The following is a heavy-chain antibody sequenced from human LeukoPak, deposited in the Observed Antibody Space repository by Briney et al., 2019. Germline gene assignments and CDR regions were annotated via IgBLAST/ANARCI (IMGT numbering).Heavy chain of an antibody. V-gene: IGHV3-33*01. J-gene: IGHJ4*02. CDR1: GFTFSSYG. CDR2: IWYDGTNK. D-gene: IGHD3-22*01. CDR3: ARAAYDSSGYLTL. Sequence: GGSLRLSCAASGFTFSSYGMHWVRQAPGKGLEWVAVIWYDGTNKYYGDSVKGRFTISRDNSKNTVFLQMNSLRAEDTAVYCCARAAYDSSGYLTLWGRGTLVTVSS.